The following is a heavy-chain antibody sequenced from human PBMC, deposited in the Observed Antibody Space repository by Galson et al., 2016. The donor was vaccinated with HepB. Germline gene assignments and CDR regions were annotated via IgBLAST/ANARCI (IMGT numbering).Heavy chain of an antibody. J-gene: IGHJ1*01. CDR2: ISGSGGST. Sequence: SLRLSCAASGFTFSSYAMSWVRQAPGKGLEWVSAISGSGGSTYYADSVKGRFTISRDNSNNTLYLQMNSMRAEDTAVYYCARYGDEAGWNFQHWGQGTLVTVSS. V-gene: IGHV3-23*01. D-gene: IGHD6-19*01. CDR1: GFTFSSYA. CDR3: ARYGDEAGWNFQH.